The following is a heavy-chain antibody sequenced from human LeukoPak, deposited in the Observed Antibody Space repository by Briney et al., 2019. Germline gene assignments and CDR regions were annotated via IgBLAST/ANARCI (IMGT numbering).Heavy chain of an antibody. CDR2: ISGSGST. V-gene: IGHV4-61*02. CDR3: ARDALGHYYFDY. Sequence: PSETLSLTCTVSGDSISSGDYYWSWIRQPAGKGLEWIGRISGSGSTNYNPSLKSRVTISVDTSKNQSSLKLSSVTAADTAVYYCARDALGHYYFDYWGQGTLVTVSS. J-gene: IGHJ4*02. CDR1: GDSISSGDYY. D-gene: IGHD7-27*01.